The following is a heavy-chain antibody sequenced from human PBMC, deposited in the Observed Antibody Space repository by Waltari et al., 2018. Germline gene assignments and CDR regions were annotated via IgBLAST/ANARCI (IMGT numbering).Heavy chain of an antibody. J-gene: IGHJ2*01. V-gene: IGHV1-2*06. CDR2: IDPDSGST. D-gene: IGHD1-1*01. CDR1: GYTFTGDL. Sequence: QVQLVQSGAEVKKPGASVKVSCKASGYTFTGDLMHWVRQAPGHGLEWMGRIDPDSGSTDYAQKFQGRVALTRDTSISTAYMEVSRLISDDTAVYYCARGQEQQAYFAFWGRGTLVTVSS. CDR3: ARGQEQQAYFAF.